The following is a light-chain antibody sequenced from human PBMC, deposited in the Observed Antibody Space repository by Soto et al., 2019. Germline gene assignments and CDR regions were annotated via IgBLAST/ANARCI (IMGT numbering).Light chain of an antibody. CDR3: CSYTRSGTLI. Sequence: QSALAQRAAGVESPGQSVIFSYVGTSSDIGDYNYVSWYQQHPGKVPKVIIYDVSNRPSGVSYRFSATKSGNTASLTISGLQAEDEADYYCCSYTRSGTLIFGTGTKVTVL. J-gene: IGLJ1*01. CDR2: DVS. CDR1: SSDIGDYNY. V-gene: IGLV2-14*01.